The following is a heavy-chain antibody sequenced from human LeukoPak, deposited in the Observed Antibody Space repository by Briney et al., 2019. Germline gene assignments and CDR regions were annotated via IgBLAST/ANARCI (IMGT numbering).Heavy chain of an antibody. D-gene: IGHD5-12*01. J-gene: IGHJ6*02. CDR3: ARDRGIVATIADYYYGMDV. Sequence: SETLSLTCTVSGGSISSYYWSWIRQPPGKGLEWLGYIYYSGSTNYNPSLKSRVTISVDTSKNQFSLKLSSVTAADTAVYYCARDRGIVATIADYYYGMDVWGQGTTVTVSS. V-gene: IGHV4-59*01. CDR2: IYYSGST. CDR1: GGSISSYY.